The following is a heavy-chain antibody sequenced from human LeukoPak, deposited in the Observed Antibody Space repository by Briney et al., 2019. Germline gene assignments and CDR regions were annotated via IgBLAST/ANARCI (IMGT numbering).Heavy chain of an antibody. J-gene: IGHJ5*02. CDR3: AKDVSWNWFDP. V-gene: IGHV3-30*18. CDR1: GFTFSTYA. CDR2: ISYDGSNK. Sequence: PAGSLRLSCAASGFTFSTYAMHWVRQAPGKGLEWVAVISYDGSNKYYADSVKGRFTISRDNSKNTLYLQMNTLRAEDTAVYYCAKDVSWNWFDPWGQGTLVTVSS.